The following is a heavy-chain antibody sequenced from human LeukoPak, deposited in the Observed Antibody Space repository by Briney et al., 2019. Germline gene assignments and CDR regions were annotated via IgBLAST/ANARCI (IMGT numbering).Heavy chain of an antibody. Sequence: GESLKISCKTSGYSFTSYWIGWVRQMSGKGLECMGIIYPGDSDTRYSPSFQGQVTISADKSISTAYLHWSSLKASDTAMYYCAKLGAYSSSWYGFFDYWGQGTLVTVSS. CDR1: GYSFTSYW. J-gene: IGHJ4*02. D-gene: IGHD6-13*01. CDR3: AKLGAYSSSWYGFFDY. CDR2: IYPGDSDT. V-gene: IGHV5-51*01.